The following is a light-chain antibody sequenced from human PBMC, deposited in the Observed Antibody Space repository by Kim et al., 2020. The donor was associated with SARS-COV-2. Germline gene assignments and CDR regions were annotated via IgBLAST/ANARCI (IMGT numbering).Light chain of an antibody. CDR2: GKN. CDR3: NSRDSNDNVV. CDR1: SLRNYY. V-gene: IGLV3-19*01. Sequence: VALGQTVRITCQGDSLRNYYATWYQQKPGQAPILVIYGKNNRPSGIPDRFSGSSSGNTAFLTITGTQAGDEADYYCNSRDSNDNVVFGGGTQLTVL. J-gene: IGLJ2*01.